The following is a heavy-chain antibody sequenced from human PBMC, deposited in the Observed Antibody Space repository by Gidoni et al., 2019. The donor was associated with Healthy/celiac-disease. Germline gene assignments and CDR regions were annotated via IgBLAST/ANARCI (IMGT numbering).Heavy chain of an antibody. CDR2: ISGSGGST. D-gene: IGHD3-22*01. CDR1: GFTFSSYA. J-gene: IGHJ4*02. V-gene: IGHV3-23*01. CDR3: AKARAYYYDSSGYYLTDY. Sequence: EVQLLESGGGLVQPGGSLRLSCAASGFTFSSYAMSWVRQAPGKGLEWVSAISGSGGSTYYADSVKGRFTISRDNSKNTLYLQMNSLRAEDTAVYYCAKARAYYYDSSGYYLTDYWGQGTLVTVSS.